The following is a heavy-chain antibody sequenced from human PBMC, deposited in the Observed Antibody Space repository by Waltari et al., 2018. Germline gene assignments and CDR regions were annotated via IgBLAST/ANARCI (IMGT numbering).Heavy chain of an antibody. CDR3: AGGPQSGASSAWYGWFDP. Sequence: EVQLVESGGNLVQPGGSLRLSCAASGFTFTSRWMPWVRQGPGKGLVWVSRINSDGSNTRYADSVKGRFTISRDNAKNTLYLEMNSLRAEDTAVYFCAGGPQSGASSAWYGWFDPWGQGTLVTVSS. V-gene: IGHV3-74*01. CDR1: GFTFTSRW. J-gene: IGHJ5*02. D-gene: IGHD6-13*01. CDR2: INSDGSNT.